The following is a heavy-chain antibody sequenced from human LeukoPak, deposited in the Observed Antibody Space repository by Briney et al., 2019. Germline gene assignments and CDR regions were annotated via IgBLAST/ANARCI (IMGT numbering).Heavy chain of an antibody. V-gene: IGHV3-23*01. Sequence: NPGGSLRLSCAASGLTFCKSALTWVRQAPGKGLEWVSTITDVGDIFYTYSVRGRFTISRDNSKNTVYMQMAGLRAEDTAVYYCTRDRGGSPTDVFDYWGQGTLVTVSS. CDR2: ITDVGDI. CDR1: GLTFCKSA. CDR3: TRDRGGSPTDVFDY. D-gene: IGHD2-15*01. J-gene: IGHJ4*02.